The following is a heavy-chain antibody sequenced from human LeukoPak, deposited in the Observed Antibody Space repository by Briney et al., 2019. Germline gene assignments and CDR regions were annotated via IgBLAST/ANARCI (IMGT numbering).Heavy chain of an antibody. Sequence: GASVKVSCKASGYTFTSYDINWVRQATGQGLEWMGWMNPNSGNTGYAQKFQGRVTMTRNTSISTAYMELSSLRSKDTAVYYCARDARIAAAYQPVGEDYMDVWGKGTTVTVSS. D-gene: IGHD6-13*01. V-gene: IGHV1-8*01. CDR1: GYTFTSYD. J-gene: IGHJ6*03. CDR2: MNPNSGNT. CDR3: ARDARIAAAYQPVGEDYMDV.